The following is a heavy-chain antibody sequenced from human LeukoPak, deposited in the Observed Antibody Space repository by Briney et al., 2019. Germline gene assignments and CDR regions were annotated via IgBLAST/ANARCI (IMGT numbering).Heavy chain of an antibody. CDR1: GYTFTSYG. V-gene: IGHV1-8*03. J-gene: IGHJ6*02. Sequence: GASVKVSCKASGYTFTSYGISWVRQATGQGLEWMGWMNPNSGNTGYAQKFQGRVTITRNTSISTAYMELSSLRSEDTAVYYCVSGAAAGYDFFGMDVWGQGTTVTVSS. CDR3: VSGAAAGYDFFGMDV. CDR2: MNPNSGNT. D-gene: IGHD6-13*01.